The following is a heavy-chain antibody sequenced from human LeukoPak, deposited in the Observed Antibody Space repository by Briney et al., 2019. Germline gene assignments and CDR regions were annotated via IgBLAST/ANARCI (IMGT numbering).Heavy chain of an antibody. J-gene: IGHJ6*02. Sequence: GSLRLSCAASGFTFSNAWMSWVRQPPGKGLEWIGEINHSGSTNYNPSLKSRVTISVDTSKNQFSLKLSSVTAADTAVYYCARGAAEAEKDYYYGMDVWGQGTTVTVSS. CDR1: GFTFSNAW. V-gene: IGHV4-34*01. CDR2: INHSGST. D-gene: IGHD6-25*01. CDR3: ARGAAEAEKDYYYGMDV.